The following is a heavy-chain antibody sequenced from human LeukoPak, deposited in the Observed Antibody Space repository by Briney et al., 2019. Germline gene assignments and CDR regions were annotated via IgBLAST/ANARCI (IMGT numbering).Heavy chain of an antibody. CDR3: ARDPWYCSSTSCYSIYYMDV. V-gene: IGHV1-69*01. CDR1: GGTFSSYA. Sequence: ASVTVSCKASGGTFSSYAISWVRQAPGQGLEWMGGIIPIFGTANYAQKFQGRVTITADESTSTAYMELRSLRSDDTAVYYCARDPWYCSSTSCYSIYYMDVWGKGTTVTVSS. J-gene: IGHJ6*03. D-gene: IGHD2-2*01. CDR2: IIPIFGTA.